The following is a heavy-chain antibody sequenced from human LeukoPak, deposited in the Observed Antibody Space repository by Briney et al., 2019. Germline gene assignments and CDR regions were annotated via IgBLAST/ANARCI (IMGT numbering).Heavy chain of an antibody. CDR1: GFSFSDYS. V-gene: IGHV3-11*01. Sequence: PGGSLRLSCEASGFSFSDYSMTWIRQAPGKGLEWVAYISATSSTIYYADSVKGRFTVSRDNTKNSLHLEMNSLRVEDMAVYYCTRDIPNAGSYSGDYFDPEAGFDYWGHGTLVTVSS. CDR2: ISATSSTI. D-gene: IGHD2-21*01. CDR3: TRDIPNAGSYSGDYFDPEAGFDY. J-gene: IGHJ5*01.